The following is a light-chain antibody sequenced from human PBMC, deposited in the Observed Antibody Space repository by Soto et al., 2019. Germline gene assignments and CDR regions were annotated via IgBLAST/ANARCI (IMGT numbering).Light chain of an antibody. CDR1: LTINRW. J-gene: IGKJ1*01. V-gene: IGKV1-5*01. CDR3: QQYMSYS. Sequence: DIQMTQSPSTLSASVGDRVTITCRASLTINRWLAWYQQRPGTAPKLLIYATSNLESGVPSRFSGSGSGTEFTLTISSLQPDDFATYYCQQYMSYSFGQGTKVDIK. CDR2: ATS.